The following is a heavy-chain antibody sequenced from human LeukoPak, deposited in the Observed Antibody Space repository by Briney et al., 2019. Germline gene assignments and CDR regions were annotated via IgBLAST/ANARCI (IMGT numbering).Heavy chain of an antibody. CDR3: ASGRYSSGWYYFDY. J-gene: IGHJ4*02. Sequence: SETLSLTCAVYGGSFSGYYWSWIRQPPGKGLEWIGEINHSGSTNYNPSLKSRVTISVDTSKNQFSLKLSSVTAVDTAVYYCASGRYSSGWYYFDYWGQGTLVTVSS. CDR2: INHSGST. CDR1: GGSFSGYY. D-gene: IGHD6-19*01. V-gene: IGHV4-34*01.